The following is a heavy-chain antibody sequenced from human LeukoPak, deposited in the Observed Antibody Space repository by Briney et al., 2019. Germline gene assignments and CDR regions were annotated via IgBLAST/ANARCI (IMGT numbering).Heavy chain of an antibody. Sequence: GSSVKVSCKASGGTFSSYAISWVRQAPGQGLEWMGGIIPIFGTANYAQKFQGRVTITADESTSTAYLELSSLRSEDTAVYYCAGRPRVSGYYYYGMDVWGQGTTVTVSS. V-gene: IGHV1-69*01. CDR3: AGRPRVSGYYYYGMDV. D-gene: IGHD3-10*01. CDR2: IIPIFGTA. J-gene: IGHJ6*02. CDR1: GGTFSSYA.